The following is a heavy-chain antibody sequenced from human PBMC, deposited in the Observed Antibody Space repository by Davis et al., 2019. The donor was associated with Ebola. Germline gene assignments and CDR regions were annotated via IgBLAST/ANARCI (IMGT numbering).Heavy chain of an antibody. CDR3: ARVASLVSSTRGFDS. Sequence: GESLKISCYGSGYSFTNSWIGWVRQVSGNGLEWMGIIYPGDSHTRYSPSFQGHVTMSVDKSITTAYLQWNSLEASDTAMYYCARVASLVSSTRGFDSWGQGTLVTVSS. D-gene: IGHD2-2*01. V-gene: IGHV5-51*01. CDR1: GYSFTNSW. J-gene: IGHJ4*02. CDR2: IYPGDSHT.